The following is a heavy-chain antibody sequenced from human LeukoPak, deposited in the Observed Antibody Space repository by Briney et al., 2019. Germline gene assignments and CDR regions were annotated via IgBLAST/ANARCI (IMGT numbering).Heavy chain of an antibody. D-gene: IGHD1-26*01. CDR3: TRDGIYYVLY. V-gene: IGHV3-49*03. CDR2: IRRKANGGTT. CDR1: GFTVGDYA. J-gene: IGHJ4*02. Sequence: GGSLRLSCTASGFTVGDYAMSWFRQAPGKGLEWVGFIRRKANGGTTEYAASVKGRFTISRDDSKNIAYLQMNSLKTEDTAVYYCTRDGIYYVLYWGQGTLVTVSS.